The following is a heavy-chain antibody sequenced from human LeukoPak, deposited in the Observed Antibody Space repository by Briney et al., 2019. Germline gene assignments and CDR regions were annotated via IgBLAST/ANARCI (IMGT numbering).Heavy chain of an antibody. D-gene: IGHD3-9*01. Sequence: PSQTLSLTCTVSGGSISSGSYYWSWIRQPAGKGLEWIGRIYTSGSTNYNPSLKSRVTISVDTSKNQFSLKLSSVTAADTAVYYCARDKLRYFDWLLADAFDIWGQGTMVTVSS. CDR2: IYTSGST. J-gene: IGHJ3*02. CDR3: ARDKLRYFDWLLADAFDI. CDR1: GGSISSGSYY. V-gene: IGHV4-61*02.